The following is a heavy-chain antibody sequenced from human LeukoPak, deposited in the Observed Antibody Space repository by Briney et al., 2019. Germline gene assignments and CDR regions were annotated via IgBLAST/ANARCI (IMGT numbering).Heavy chain of an antibody. D-gene: IGHD5-18*01. Sequence: SETLSLTCTVSGGSISSYYWSWIRQPAGKGLEWIGRIYTSGSTNYNPSLKSRVTISVDTSKNQFSLKLSSVTAADTAVYYCARDAKRDTAIVPNIAFDIWGQGTMVTVSS. CDR3: ARDAKRDTAIVPNIAFDI. CDR1: GGSISSYY. J-gene: IGHJ3*02. CDR2: IYTSGST. V-gene: IGHV4-4*07.